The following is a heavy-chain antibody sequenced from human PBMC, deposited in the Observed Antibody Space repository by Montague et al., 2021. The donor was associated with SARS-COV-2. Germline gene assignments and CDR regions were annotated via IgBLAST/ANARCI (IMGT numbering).Heavy chain of an antibody. CDR2: ISSSGSTI. Sequence: SLRLSCAASGFTFSSYEMNWVRQAPGKGLEWVSYISSSGSTIYYADSVKGRLTISRDNAKNSLYLQMNSLRAEDTAVYYCARPYYYYGMDVWGQGTTVTVSS. V-gene: IGHV3-48*03. J-gene: IGHJ6*02. CDR3: ARPYYYYGMDV. CDR1: GFTFSSYE.